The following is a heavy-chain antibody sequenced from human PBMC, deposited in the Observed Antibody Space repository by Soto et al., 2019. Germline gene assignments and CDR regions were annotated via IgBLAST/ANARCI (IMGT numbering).Heavy chain of an antibody. D-gene: IGHD3-22*01. CDR2: VYNDGSA. V-gene: IGHV4-4*02. J-gene: IGHJ4*02. CDR3: ARLVYDSRLNYLYFDH. CDR1: GVSFRSGNW. Sequence: SETLSLTCDVSGVSFRSGNWWSWVRQPPGKGLEWIAEVYNDGSANYHPSLESRATISVDRSKNQFSLRLSSVTAADTGKYYCARLVYDSRLNYLYFDHWGQGTLVTVSS.